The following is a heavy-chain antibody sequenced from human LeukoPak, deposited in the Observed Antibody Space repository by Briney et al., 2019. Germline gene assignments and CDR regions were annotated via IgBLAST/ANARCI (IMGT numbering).Heavy chain of an antibody. Sequence: SETLSLTCTASGGSISSYYWSWIRQPPGKGLEWIGYIYYSGSTNYNPSLKSRVTISVDTSKNQFSLKLSSVTAADTAVYYCARATGHSYGSDYWGQGTLVTVSS. J-gene: IGHJ4*02. CDR3: ARATGHSYGSDY. V-gene: IGHV4-59*01. D-gene: IGHD5-18*01. CDR2: IYYSGST. CDR1: GGSISSYY.